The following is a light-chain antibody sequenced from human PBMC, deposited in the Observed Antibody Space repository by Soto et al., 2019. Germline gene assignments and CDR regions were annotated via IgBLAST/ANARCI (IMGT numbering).Light chain of an antibody. Sequence: QSALTQPRSVSGSPGQSVTISCTGTSSDVGGYNYVSWYQQHPGKAPKLMIYDVSRRPSGVPDRFSGSKSGNTASLTISGLQAEDEADYYCCSYAGRYTFYVFLTGTKVPVL. CDR2: DVS. CDR1: SSDVGGYNY. CDR3: CSYAGRYTFYV. V-gene: IGLV2-11*01. J-gene: IGLJ1*01.